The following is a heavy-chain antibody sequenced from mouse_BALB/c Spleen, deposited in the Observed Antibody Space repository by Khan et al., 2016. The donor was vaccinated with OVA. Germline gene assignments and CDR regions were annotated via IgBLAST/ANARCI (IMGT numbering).Heavy chain of an antibody. Sequence: QVQLQQSGTELARPGASVKLSCKASGYTFTDYYITWVKQRTGQGLEWIGEIYPGRGDIYYNEKFKGQATLTADKSFSTAYIHLRSLTSEDSAVYCCARVDTTSLDCWGHGTTLTVSA. CDR3: ARVDTTSLDC. CDR1: GYTFTDYY. CDR2: IYPGRGDI. J-gene: IGHJ2*01. D-gene: IGHD4-1*02. V-gene: IGHV1-81*01.